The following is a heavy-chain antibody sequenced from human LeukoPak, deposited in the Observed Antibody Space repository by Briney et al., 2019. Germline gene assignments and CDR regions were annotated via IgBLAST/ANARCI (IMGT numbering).Heavy chain of an antibody. D-gene: IGHD1-26*01. J-gene: IGHJ5*02. Sequence: PSETLSLTCTVSGGSISSFYWSWIRQPPGKGLEWIGHMYYGGSPNYNPSLKSRVITSLDTSKKQFSLKLNSVTTADTAVYYCVTGRYSYGWYDHWGQGILVIVSS. CDR2: MYYGGSP. CDR1: GGSISSFY. V-gene: IGHV4-59*13. CDR3: VTGRYSYGWYDH.